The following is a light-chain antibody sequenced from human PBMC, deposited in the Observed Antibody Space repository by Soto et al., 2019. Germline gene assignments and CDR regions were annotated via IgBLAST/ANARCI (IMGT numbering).Light chain of an antibody. Sequence: QAVVTPEPSLTVSPGGTGTVTYGSSTGAVTSGNGPYWLQHRPGQAPRTLISDISRKHSWTPARFSGSLLEGKASLTLSGAQHEDEADYYCLLSWSGALGFGGRTKLTV. J-gene: IGLJ3*02. V-gene: IGLV7-46*01. CDR1: TGAVTSGNG. CDR3: LLSWSGALG. CDR2: DIS.